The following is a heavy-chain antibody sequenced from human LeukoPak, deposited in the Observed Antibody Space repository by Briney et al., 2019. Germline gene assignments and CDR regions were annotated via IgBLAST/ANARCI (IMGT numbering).Heavy chain of an antibody. J-gene: IGHJ5*02. CDR1: GFTFDDYA. CDR2: ISWNSGSI. V-gene: IGHV3-9*03. Sequence: GGSLRLSCAASGFTFDDYAMHWVRQAPGKGLEWVSGISWNSGSIGYADSVKGRFTISRDNAKNSLYLQMNSLRAGDMALYYCAKGYSSGWYGNWFDPWGQGTLVTVSS. CDR3: AKGYSSGWYGNWFDP. D-gene: IGHD6-19*01.